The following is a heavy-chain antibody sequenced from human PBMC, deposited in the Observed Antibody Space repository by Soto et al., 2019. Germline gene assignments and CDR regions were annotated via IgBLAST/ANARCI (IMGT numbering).Heavy chain of an antibody. D-gene: IGHD4-17*01. CDR2: IYYSGST. Sequence: QVQLQESGPGLVKPSQTLSLTCTVSGGSISSGDYYWSWIRQPPGKGLEWIGYIYYSGSTYYNPSLKSRVTISVDTSKNQFSLKLSSVTAADTAVYYCAREATVTTLWGRLTEIPYYFDYWGQGTLVTVSS. V-gene: IGHV4-30-4*01. J-gene: IGHJ4*02. CDR3: AREATVTTLWGRLTEIPYYFDY. CDR1: GGSISSGDYY.